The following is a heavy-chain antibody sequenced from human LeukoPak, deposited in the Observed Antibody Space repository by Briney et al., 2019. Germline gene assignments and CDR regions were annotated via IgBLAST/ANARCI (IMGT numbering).Heavy chain of an antibody. D-gene: IGHD2-21*02. CDR3: AGHALVTSISTYNWFDP. CDR1: GGSITNSDKH. V-gene: IGHV4-39*01. J-gene: IGHJ5*02. CDR2: MFYGGRA. Sequence: SETLSLTCSVSGGSITNSDKHWGWIRQPPGKGLEWIGSMFYGGRAFYSPSLRRRVTISVDTSRNQYSLRLHSVTAADTAVYYCAGHALVTSISTYNWFDPWGQGTLVTVSS.